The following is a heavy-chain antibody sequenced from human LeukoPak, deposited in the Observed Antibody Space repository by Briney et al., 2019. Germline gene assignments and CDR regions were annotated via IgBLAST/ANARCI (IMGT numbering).Heavy chain of an antibody. CDR3: ARGGGPVGATGPFDY. J-gene: IGHJ4*02. CDR1: GGSISSGSYY. CDR2: IYTSGST. Sequence: SETLSLTCTVSGGSISSGSYYWSWIRQPAGKGLEWIGRIYTSGSTNYNPSLKSRVTISVDTSKNQFSLKLSSVTAADTAVYYCARGGGPVGATGPFDYWGQGTLVTVSS. V-gene: IGHV4-61*02. D-gene: IGHD1-26*01.